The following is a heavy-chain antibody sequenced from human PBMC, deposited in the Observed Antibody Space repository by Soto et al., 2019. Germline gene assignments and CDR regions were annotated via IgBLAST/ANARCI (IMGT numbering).Heavy chain of an antibody. D-gene: IGHD6-19*01. CDR3: ATGAVAGFYYYYGMDV. V-gene: IGHV1-24*01. J-gene: IGHJ6*02. CDR2: FDPEDGET. Sequence: ASVKVSCKVSGYTLTELSMHWVRQAPGKGLEWMGGFDPEDGETIYAQKFQGRVTMTEDTSTDTAYMELSSLRSEDTAVYYCATGAVAGFYYYYGMDVWGQGTTVTVSS. CDR1: GYTLTELS.